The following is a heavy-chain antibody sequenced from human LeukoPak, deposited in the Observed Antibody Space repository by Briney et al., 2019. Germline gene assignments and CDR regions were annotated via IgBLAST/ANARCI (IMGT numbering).Heavy chain of an antibody. CDR3: ATVIVVAGNDC. Sequence: PGGSLRLSRAASGFTFSRSGMHWVRQAPGKGLEWVAFIQYDGSDKSYTDSVKGRFTISRDNSKNTLSLQMNGLRADDTAVYYCATVIVVAGNDCWGQGTLVTVSS. V-gene: IGHV3-30*02. CDR2: IQYDGSDK. D-gene: IGHD6-19*01. J-gene: IGHJ4*02. CDR1: GFTFSRSG.